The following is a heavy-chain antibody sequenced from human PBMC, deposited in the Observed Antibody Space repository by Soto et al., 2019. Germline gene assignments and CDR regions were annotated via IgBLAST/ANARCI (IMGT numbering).Heavy chain of an antibody. Sequence: ASVKVSCKASGYSFTDYHIHWVRQAPGQGLEWLGRINPKSGGTSTAQKFQGWVTMTTDTSISTASMELTRLTSDDTAVYYCTRGDSTDCSNGVCSFFYNHDMDVWGQGTTVTVSS. CDR1: GYSFTDYH. V-gene: IGHV1-2*04. D-gene: IGHD2-8*01. CDR3: TRGDSTDCSNGVCSFFYNHDMDV. CDR2: INPKSGGT. J-gene: IGHJ6*02.